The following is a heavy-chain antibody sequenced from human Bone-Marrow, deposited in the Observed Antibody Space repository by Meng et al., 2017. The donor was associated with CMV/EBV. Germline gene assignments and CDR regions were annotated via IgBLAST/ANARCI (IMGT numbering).Heavy chain of an antibody. J-gene: IGHJ6*02. CDR1: GYNFNKYF. CDR2: FDPSDGST. D-gene: IGHD2-2*01. V-gene: IGHV1-46*02. Sequence: ASVKVSCKASGYNFNKYFIHWVRQAPGQGLEWMAIFDPSDGSTTYAQKFVARVTMSSDTSTSTVYMELSRLRSEDTAVYYCARDRIVLIPAASPYGMDVWGQGPAVTVSS. CDR3: ARDRIVLIPAASPYGMDV.